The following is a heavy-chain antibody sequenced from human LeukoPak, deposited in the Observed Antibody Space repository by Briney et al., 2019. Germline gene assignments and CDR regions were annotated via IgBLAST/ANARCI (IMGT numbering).Heavy chain of an antibody. V-gene: IGHV3-7*01. CDR3: ARVMSASVWRSYGSYYYYYYMDI. D-gene: IGHD3-16*01. J-gene: IGHJ6*03. Sequence: GGSPRLSCAASGFTFSSYWMSLVRQAPGKGLEWVANIKQDGSEKYSVDSVKGRFTISRDNAKNSLYMQMNSLRAEDTAVYYCARVMSASVWRSYGSYYYYYYMDIWGKGTTVTVSS. CDR2: IKQDGSEK. CDR1: GFTFSSYW.